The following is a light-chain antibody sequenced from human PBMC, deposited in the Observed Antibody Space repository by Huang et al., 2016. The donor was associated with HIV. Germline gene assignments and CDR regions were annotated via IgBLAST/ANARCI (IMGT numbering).Light chain of an antibody. CDR1: KSVSSD. V-gene: IGKV3-11*01. Sequence: IVLTQSPATVSLSPGERATLSCKASKSVSSDLAWYQQKPGQAPRLLLYDATSRAPGIPARFSGSGSGTDFTLTISNLGPEDFAVYFCQQRYDWPLTFGGGTKVEIK. CDR2: DAT. J-gene: IGKJ4*01. CDR3: QQRYDWPLT.